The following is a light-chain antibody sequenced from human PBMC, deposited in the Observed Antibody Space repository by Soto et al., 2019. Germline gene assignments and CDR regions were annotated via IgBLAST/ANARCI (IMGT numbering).Light chain of an antibody. CDR1: HSLVHSDGNTY. CDR3: MQVSHWPRT. Sequence: DAVLTQSPVSLPVTLGQPASISCKSSHSLVHSDGNTYLNWFHQRPGQSPRRLLYRVANRDSGVPDRISGSGSGTYSTLEISKVAAEDVCVYYSMQVSHWPRTFGQGTNEQLK. J-gene: IGKJ1*01. CDR2: RVA. V-gene: IGKV2-30*02.